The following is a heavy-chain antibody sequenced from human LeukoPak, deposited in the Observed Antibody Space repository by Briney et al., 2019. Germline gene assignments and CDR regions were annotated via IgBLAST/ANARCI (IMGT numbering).Heavy chain of an antibody. D-gene: IGHD6-13*01. CDR1: GYTFTCYG. Sequence: EASVKVSCKSSGYTFTCYGISWVRQAPGQGLEWMGWIRAYNGNTNYAQKLQGRVNMTTDTSASTAYMGLRSLRSDDTAVYYCARSQAAAPLRWFYPWGQGTLVTVSS. J-gene: IGHJ5*02. CDR3: ARSQAAAPLRWFYP. V-gene: IGHV1-18*01. CDR2: IRAYNGNT.